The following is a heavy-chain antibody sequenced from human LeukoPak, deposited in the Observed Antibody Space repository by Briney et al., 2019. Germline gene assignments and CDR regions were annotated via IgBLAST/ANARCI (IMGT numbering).Heavy chain of an antibody. Sequence: GGSLRLSCAASGFTFSGSGMSWVRQAPGKGLKGISSSGDSDGSTYYADSLKGRFTISRDNSKNTLYLQMNNLRAEDTAVYYCAKGGCRGTCNPLAYWGQGALVTVSP. CDR3: AKGGCRGTCNPLAY. V-gene: IGHV3-23*01. CDR2: SGDSDGST. D-gene: IGHD2-15*01. J-gene: IGHJ4*02. CDR1: GFTFSGSG.